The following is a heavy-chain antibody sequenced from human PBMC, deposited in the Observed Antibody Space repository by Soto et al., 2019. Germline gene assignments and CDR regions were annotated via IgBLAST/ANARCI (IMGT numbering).Heavy chain of an antibody. CDR3: ARDRGGDIVVVPAAMLEYYYYGMDV. D-gene: IGHD2-2*01. CDR1: GGTFSSYA. J-gene: IGHJ6*02. CDR2: IIPIFGTA. V-gene: IGHV1-69*13. Sequence: SVKVSCKASGGTFSSYAISWVRQAPGQGLEWMGGIIPIFGTANYAQKFQGRVTITADESTSTAYMELSSLRSEDTAVYYCARDRGGDIVVVPAAMLEYYYYGMDVWGQGTTVTVSS.